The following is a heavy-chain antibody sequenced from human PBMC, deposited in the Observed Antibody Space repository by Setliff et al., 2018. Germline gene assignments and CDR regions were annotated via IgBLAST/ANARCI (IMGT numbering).Heavy chain of an antibody. CDR1: GGTFSSYA. D-gene: IGHD3-10*01. CDR3: AKKASPYGSGSYYNEVWPPFDP. CDR2: IIPILGIA. Sequence: GASVKVSCKASGGTFSSYAISWVRQAPGQGLEWMGGIIPILGIANYAQKFQGRVTITADESTSTAYMELSSLRSEDTAVYYCAKKASPYGSGSYYNEVWPPFDPWAREPWSPSPQ. J-gene: IGHJ5*02. V-gene: IGHV1-69*10.